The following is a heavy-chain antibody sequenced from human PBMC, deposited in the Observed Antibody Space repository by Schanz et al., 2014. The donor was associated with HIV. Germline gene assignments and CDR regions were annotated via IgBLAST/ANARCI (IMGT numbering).Heavy chain of an antibody. D-gene: IGHD2-15*01. CDR3: AKRSGRSFGYFDS. CDR1: GFTFSYYA. J-gene: IGHJ4*02. Sequence: VELVESGGGVVQPGRSLRLSCAASGFTFSYYAMSWVRQAPGKGLEWVSAIVSSGGDTYYADFVEGRFTMSRDNSKNTLSLQMDSLRVDDTAIYYCAKRSGRSFGYFDSWGQGLLVTVSS. CDR2: IVSSGGDT. V-gene: IGHV3-23*04.